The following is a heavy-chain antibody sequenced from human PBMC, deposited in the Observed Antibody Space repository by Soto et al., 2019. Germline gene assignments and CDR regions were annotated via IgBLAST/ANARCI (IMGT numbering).Heavy chain of an antibody. J-gene: IGHJ4*02. V-gene: IGHV4-59*01. Sequence: SETLSLTCTVSGASISRYYWNWIRQPPGKRLEWIGYISYTGSTNYNPSLRSRVTMSLDTSKNQFSLNLISVTAEDTAVYYCARLGVTTVYFDYWGQGTLVTVSS. CDR3: ARLGVTTVYFDY. D-gene: IGHD4-17*01. CDR2: ISYTGST. CDR1: GASISRYY.